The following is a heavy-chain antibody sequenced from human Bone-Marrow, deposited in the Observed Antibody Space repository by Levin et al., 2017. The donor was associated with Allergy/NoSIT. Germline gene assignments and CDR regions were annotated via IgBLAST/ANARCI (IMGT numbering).Heavy chain of an antibody. CDR3: ARGLGTMIVVMTGTAFDI. D-gene: IGHD3-22*01. CDR1: GGSFSGYY. Sequence: SETLSLTCAVYGGSFSGYYWSWIRQPPGKGLEWIGEINHSGSTNYNPSLKSRVTISVDTSKNQFSLKLSSVTAADTAVYYCARGLGTMIVVMTGTAFDIWGQGTMVTVSS. CDR2: INHSGST. J-gene: IGHJ3*02. V-gene: IGHV4-34*01.